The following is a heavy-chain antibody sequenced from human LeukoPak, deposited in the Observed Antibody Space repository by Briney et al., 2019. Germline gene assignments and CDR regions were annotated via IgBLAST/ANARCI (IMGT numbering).Heavy chain of an antibody. CDR3: ARTRTIVGAKGFDY. D-gene: IGHD1-26*01. CDR1: GYTFTGYY. V-gene: IGHV1-2*06. CDR2: INPNSGGT. J-gene: IGHJ4*02. Sequence: ASVKVSCKASGYTFTGYYMHWVRQAPGQGLEWMGRINPNSGGTNYAHKFQGRVTMTRDTSISTAYMELSRLRSDDTAVYYCARTRTIVGAKGFDYWGQGTLVTVSS.